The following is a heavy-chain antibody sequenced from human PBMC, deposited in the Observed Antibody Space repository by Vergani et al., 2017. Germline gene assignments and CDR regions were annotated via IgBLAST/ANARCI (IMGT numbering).Heavy chain of an antibody. CDR1: GFTVSSNY. CDR3: ARLTTRYY. CDR2: ISGSGGST. D-gene: IGHD4-11*01. Sequence: EVQLLESGGGLVQPGGSLRLSCAASGFTVSSNYMSWVRQAPGKGLEWVSAISGSGGSTYYADSVKGRFTISRDNSKNTLYLQMNSLRAEDTAVYYCARLTTRYYWGQGTLVTVSS. J-gene: IGHJ4*02. V-gene: IGHV3-23*01.